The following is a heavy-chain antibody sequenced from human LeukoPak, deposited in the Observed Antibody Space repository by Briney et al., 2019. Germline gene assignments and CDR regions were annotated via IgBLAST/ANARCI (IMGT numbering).Heavy chain of an antibody. CDR3: ARYCSSTSCYLPDYYYYGMDV. J-gene: IGHJ6*02. CDR2: INAGNGNT. V-gene: IGHV1-3*01. Sequence: GRSLRLSCAASGFTFTSYAMHWVRQAPGQRLEWMGWINAGNGNTKYSQKFQGRVTITRDTSASTAYMELSSLRSEDTAVYYCARYCSSTSCYLPDYYYYGMDVWGQGTTVTVSS. CDR1: GFTFTSYA. D-gene: IGHD2-2*01.